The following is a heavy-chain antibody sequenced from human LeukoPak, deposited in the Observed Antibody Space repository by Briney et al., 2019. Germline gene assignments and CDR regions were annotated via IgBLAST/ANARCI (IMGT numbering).Heavy chain of an antibody. D-gene: IGHD3-3*01. Sequence: GESLKISCKGSGYSFTSYWIGWVRQMPGKGLEWMGIIYPGDSDTRYSPSFQGQVTISADKSISTAYLQWSSLKASDTAMYYCARWGYDFRSGYLETHPYDYWGQGTLVTVSS. CDR1: GYSFTSYW. V-gene: IGHV5-51*01. CDR3: ARWGYDFRSGYLETHPYDY. CDR2: IYPGDSDT. J-gene: IGHJ4*02.